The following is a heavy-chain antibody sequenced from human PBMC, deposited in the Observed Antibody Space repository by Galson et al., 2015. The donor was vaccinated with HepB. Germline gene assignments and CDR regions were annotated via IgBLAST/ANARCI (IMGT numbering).Heavy chain of an antibody. CDR2: ISGSGGTT. Sequence: SLRLSCAASGFTFSSHAMTWVRQAPGKGLERVSVISGSGGTTYYAESVKGRFTISKDNSKNTLYLQMNSLRAEDTALYYCAGYCSITSCYRGRFAFDIWGQGTMVTVSS. J-gene: IGHJ3*02. V-gene: IGHV3-23*01. CDR1: GFTFSSHA. D-gene: IGHD2-2*02. CDR3: AGYCSITSCYRGRFAFDI.